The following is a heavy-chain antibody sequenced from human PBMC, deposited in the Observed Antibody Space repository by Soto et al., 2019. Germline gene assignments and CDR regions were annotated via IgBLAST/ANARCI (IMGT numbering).Heavy chain of an antibody. CDR1: GGTFTNYT. CDR2: IIPVLNIP. J-gene: IGHJ4*02. V-gene: IGHV1-69*02. Sequence: QVQLVQSGAEMKRPESSVKVSCETSGGTFTNYTFSWVRQAPGQGLEWMGWIIPVLNIPKYAQKFQGRINITADKSTNTAYLELSSLRSEYTAIYFCAKAPTASPPFVLWGQGTLVTVSS. D-gene: IGHD2-21*02. CDR3: AKAPTASPPFVL.